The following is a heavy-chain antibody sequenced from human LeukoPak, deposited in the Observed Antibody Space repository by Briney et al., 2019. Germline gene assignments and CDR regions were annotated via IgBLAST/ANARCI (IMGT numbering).Heavy chain of an antibody. J-gene: IGHJ4*02. CDR2: ISSSSSTI. V-gene: IGHV3-48*01. CDR3: ARLVYYYDSSGYPRAYYFDY. Sequence: GGSLRLSCAASGFTFSSYSMNWVRQAPGKGLEWVSYISSSSSTIYYADFVKGRFTISRDNAKNSLYLQMNSLRAEDTAVYYCARLVYYYDSSGYPRAYYFDYWGQGTLVTVSS. D-gene: IGHD3-22*01. CDR1: GFTFSSYS.